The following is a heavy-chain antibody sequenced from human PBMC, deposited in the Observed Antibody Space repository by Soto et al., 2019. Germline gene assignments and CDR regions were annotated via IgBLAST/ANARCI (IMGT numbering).Heavy chain of an antibody. Sequence: SVKVSCKASGVTSSTHTITWVRQAPGQGLEWMGGIIPLFGTGHKAQKFQGRITIIADKSTSTAYMELSSLRSEDTAVYFCASGSATGADHWGQGTLVTVSS. V-gene: IGHV1-69*06. CDR1: GVTSSTHT. CDR2: IIPLFGTG. D-gene: IGHD1-26*01. CDR3: ASGSATGADH. J-gene: IGHJ5*02.